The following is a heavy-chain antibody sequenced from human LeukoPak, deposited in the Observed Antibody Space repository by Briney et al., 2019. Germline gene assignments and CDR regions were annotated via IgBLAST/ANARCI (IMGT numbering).Heavy chain of an antibody. CDR2: ISGGGGST. Sequence: GGSLRLSCAASGLTFSSYAMSCVRQAPGKGLEWVSAISGGGGSTYYADSVKGRFTISRDNSKNTLYLQMNSLRAEDTAVYYCAKLGLSITIFGVARAPRDFHGMDVWGQGTTVTVSS. CDR3: AKLGLSITIFGVARAPRDFHGMDV. J-gene: IGHJ6*02. CDR1: GLTFSSYA. D-gene: IGHD3-3*01. V-gene: IGHV3-23*01.